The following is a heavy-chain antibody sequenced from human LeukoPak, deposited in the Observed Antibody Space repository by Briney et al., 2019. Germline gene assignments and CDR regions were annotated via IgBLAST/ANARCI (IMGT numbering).Heavy chain of an antibody. J-gene: IGHJ6*03. CDR1: GFTFDSYG. D-gene: IGHD6-13*01. CDR3: AKDATAVVGTVYMDV. V-gene: IGHV3-23*01. Sequence: GGTLRLSCAASGFTFDSYGMNWVRQAPGKGLEWVSGISGSGVYTYYADSVKGRFTISRDNSKNTLYLVMNSLRVDDTAVYYCAKDATAVVGTVYMDVWGKGTTVTISS. CDR2: ISGSGVYT.